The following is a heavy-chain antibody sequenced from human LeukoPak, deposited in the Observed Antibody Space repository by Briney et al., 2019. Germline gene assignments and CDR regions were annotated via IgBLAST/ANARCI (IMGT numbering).Heavy chain of an antibody. CDR1: GYTLTELS. CDR3: ARLETMVRGVTYNWFDP. J-gene: IGHJ5*02. V-gene: IGHV1-24*01. Sequence: ASVKVSCKVSGYTLTELSMHWVRQAPGKGLEWMGGFDPEDGETIYAQKFQGRVTITADESTSTAYMELSSLRSEDTAVYYCARLETMVRGVTYNWFDPWGQGTLVTVSS. D-gene: IGHD3-10*01. CDR2: FDPEDGET.